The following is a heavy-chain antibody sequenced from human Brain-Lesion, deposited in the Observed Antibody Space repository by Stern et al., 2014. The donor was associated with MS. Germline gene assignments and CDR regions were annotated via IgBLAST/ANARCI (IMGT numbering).Heavy chain of an antibody. D-gene: IGHD2-2*01. J-gene: IGHJ4*02. CDR1: GYTFRSYD. CDR2: MNPYSGNT. V-gene: IGHV1-8*01. CDR3: ARAVRNQLLSEY. Sequence: VQPVDSGAEVKKPGASVKVSCKASGYTFRSYDITWVRQASGHGLEWMGWMNPYSGNTGYAQKFKGRISMTSDPSISTVYMELTSLTSDDTAVYFCARAVRNQLLSEYWGQGTLVTVSS.